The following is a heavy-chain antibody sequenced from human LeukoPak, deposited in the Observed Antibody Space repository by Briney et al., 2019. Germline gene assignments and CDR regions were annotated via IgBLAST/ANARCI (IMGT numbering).Heavy chain of an antibody. J-gene: IGHJ4*02. V-gene: IGHV1-3*01. CDR1: GYTFTSYA. D-gene: IGHD3-10*01. Sequence: GASVKVSCKASGYTFTSYAMHWVRQAPGQGLEWMGWINAGNGNTKYSQKFQGRVTITRDTSASTAYMELSSLRSEDTAVYYCARVGWFGEQGDYWGQGTLVTVSS. CDR3: ARVGWFGEQGDY. CDR2: INAGNGNT.